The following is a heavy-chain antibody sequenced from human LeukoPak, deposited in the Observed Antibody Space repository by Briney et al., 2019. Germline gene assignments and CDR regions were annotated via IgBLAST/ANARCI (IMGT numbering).Heavy chain of an antibody. V-gene: IGHV4-4*02. CDR2: IYHSGST. D-gene: IGHD1-1*01. CDR1: GGSISSSDW. Sequence: SGTLSLTCAVSGGSISSSDWWTWVRQPPGEGLEWIGEIYHSGSTKYNPSLESRVTISVDRSKNQFSLKVSSVTAADTAVYYCARDASLQMGAFDVWGQGTMVTVSS. CDR3: ARDASLQMGAFDV. J-gene: IGHJ3*01.